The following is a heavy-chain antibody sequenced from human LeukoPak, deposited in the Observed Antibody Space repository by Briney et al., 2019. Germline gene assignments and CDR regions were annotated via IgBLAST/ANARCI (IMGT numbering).Heavy chain of an antibody. CDR2: ITGSDDKT. Sequence: PGGSLRLSCAASGFTFSSAALTWVRQAPGKGLEWVSTITGSDDKTYYADSVKGRFTISRDFSRNTVGLQMNSLRIEDTAIYYCAKGPQLYSGYHPDYWGQGTLVTVPS. CDR3: AKGPQLYSGYHPDY. V-gene: IGHV3-23*01. J-gene: IGHJ4*02. CDR1: GFTFSSAA. D-gene: IGHD5-12*01.